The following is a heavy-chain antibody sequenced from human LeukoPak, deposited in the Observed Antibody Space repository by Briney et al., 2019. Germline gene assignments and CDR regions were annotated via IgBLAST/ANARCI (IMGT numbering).Heavy chain of an antibody. J-gene: IGHJ2*01. CDR2: ISAYNGNT. V-gene: IGHV1-18*01. D-gene: IGHD4-17*01. CDR1: GYTFTSYG. Sequence: ASVKVSCKASGYTFTSYGIRWVRQAPGQGLEWMGWISAYNGNTNYAQKLQGRVTMTTDTSTSTAYMELRSLRSDDTAVYYCARDRGYGARSWYFNLWGRGTLVTVSS. CDR3: ARDRGYGARSWYFNL.